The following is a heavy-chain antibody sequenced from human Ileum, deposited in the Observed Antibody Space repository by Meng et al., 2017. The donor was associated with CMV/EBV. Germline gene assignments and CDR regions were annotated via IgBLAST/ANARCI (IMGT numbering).Heavy chain of an antibody. J-gene: IGHJ5*02. CDR2: INHSGST. V-gene: IGHV4-34*01. CDR3: ARKPIKSSTSLES. CDR1: GGSFSDYY. Sequence: SETLSLTCAVYGGSFSDYYWSWIRQPPGKGLEWIGEINHSGSTNYNPSLKSRVTISVDTSKKQFSLNPNSVTAADTAVYYCARKPIKSSTSLESWGQGTLVTVSS. D-gene: IGHD2-2*01.